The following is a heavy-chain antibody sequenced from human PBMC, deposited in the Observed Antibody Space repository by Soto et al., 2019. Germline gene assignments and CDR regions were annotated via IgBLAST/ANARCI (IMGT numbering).Heavy chain of an antibody. Sequence: QLQLQESGPGLVKPSETLSLTCTVSGGSISSSSYYWGWIRQPPGKGLEWIGSIYYSGSTYYNPSLKSRVTISVDTSKNQFSLKLCSVTAADTAVYYCARQVVVTHIAYWGQGTLFTVSS. D-gene: IGHD2-21*02. V-gene: IGHV4-39*01. J-gene: IGHJ4*02. CDR2: IYYSGST. CDR1: GGSISSSSYY. CDR3: ARQVVVTHIAY.